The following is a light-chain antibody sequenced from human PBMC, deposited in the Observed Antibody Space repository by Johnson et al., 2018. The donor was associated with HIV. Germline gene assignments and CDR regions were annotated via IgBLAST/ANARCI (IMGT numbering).Light chain of an antibody. V-gene: IGLV1-51*01. Sequence: QAVLTQPPSVSAAPGQTVTISCSGSSSNVGSSFVSWYRQVPGTAPKLLIYENNKRPSGIPDRFSGSTSGTSATLGITGLQTGDEADYYCGTWDSSLSAGVFGTGTKVTVL. CDR1: SSNVGSSF. CDR3: GTWDSSLSAGV. J-gene: IGLJ1*01. CDR2: ENN.